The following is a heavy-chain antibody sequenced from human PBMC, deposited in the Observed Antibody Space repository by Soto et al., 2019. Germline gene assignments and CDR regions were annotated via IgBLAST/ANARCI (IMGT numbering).Heavy chain of an antibody. J-gene: IGHJ4*02. CDR1: GYIFTNFY. D-gene: IGHD6-6*01. CDR2: INPNGGST. V-gene: IGHV1-46*03. CDR3: TRGLASGDY. Sequence: QVQLVQPGAEVKKPGAPVKFSCKASGYIFTNFYIHWVRQAPGQGLEWIGIINPNGGSTNYEQNFQGRVTMTRDTSTSTVYMDLSSLRSEDTAVYYCTRGLASGDYWGQGTLITVSS.